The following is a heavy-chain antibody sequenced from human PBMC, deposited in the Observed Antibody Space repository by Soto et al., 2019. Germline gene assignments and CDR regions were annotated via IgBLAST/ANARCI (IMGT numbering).Heavy chain of an antibody. J-gene: IGHJ6*02. CDR3: ARSYYGSAHYYGMDV. Sequence: PSETLSLTCTVSGGSISSSSYYWGWIRQPPGKGLEWIGSIYYSGSTYYNPSLKSRVTISVDTSKNQFSLKLSSVTAADTAVYYCARSYYGSAHYYGMDVWGQGTTVTVSS. V-gene: IGHV4-39*01. CDR1: GGSISSSSYY. CDR2: IYYSGST. D-gene: IGHD3-10*01.